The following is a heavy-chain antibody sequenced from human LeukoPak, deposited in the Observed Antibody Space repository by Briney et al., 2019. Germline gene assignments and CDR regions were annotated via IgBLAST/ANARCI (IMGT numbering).Heavy chain of an antibody. V-gene: IGHV3-21*01. CDR1: GFTFSSYS. Sequence: AGGSLRLSCAASGFTFSSYSMNWVRQAPGKGLEWVSSISSSSSYIYYADSVKGRFTISRDNAKNSLYLQMNSLRAEDTAVYYCARAGSGWPDAFDIWGQGTMVTVSS. J-gene: IGHJ3*02. D-gene: IGHD6-19*01. CDR3: ARAGSGWPDAFDI. CDR2: ISSSSSYI.